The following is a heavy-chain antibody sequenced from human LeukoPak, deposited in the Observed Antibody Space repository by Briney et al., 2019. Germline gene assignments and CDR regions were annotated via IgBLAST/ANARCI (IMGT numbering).Heavy chain of an antibody. J-gene: IGHJ4*02. V-gene: IGHV3-9*01. CDR3: ARDLMDYSNYVPFDY. D-gene: IGHD4-11*01. Sequence: GGSLRLSCVASGFTFDDYGMHWVRQTPGKGLEWVSGISWDSSHIDYADSVKGRFTISRDNAKNSLYLQMNSLRAEDTAVYYCARDLMDYSNYVPFDYWGQGTLVTVSS. CDR1: GFTFDDYG. CDR2: ISWDSSHI.